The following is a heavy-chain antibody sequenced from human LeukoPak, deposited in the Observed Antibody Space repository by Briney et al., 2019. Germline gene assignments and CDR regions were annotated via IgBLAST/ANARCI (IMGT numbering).Heavy chain of an antibody. D-gene: IGHD3-3*01. Sequence: ASVKVSCKASGYTFTGYYMHWVRQAPGQGLEWMGWINPNSGGTNYAQKFQGRVTMTRDTSISTAYMELSRLRSDDTAVYYCARLRVKDYDFWSEYPDYWGQGTLVTVSS. V-gene: IGHV1-2*02. CDR3: ARLRVKDYDFWSEYPDY. CDR2: INPNSGGT. J-gene: IGHJ4*02. CDR1: GYTFTGYY.